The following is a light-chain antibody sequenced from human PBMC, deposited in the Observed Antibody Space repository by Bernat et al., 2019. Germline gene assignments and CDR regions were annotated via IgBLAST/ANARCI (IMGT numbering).Light chain of an antibody. V-gene: IGLV1-44*01. Sequence: QSVLTQSPSASGTPGQRVIISCSGSSSNIGRNTVNWYQQLPGTPPQLLIYSNNHRPSGVPDGFSGSRSGTSASLAISGLQSEDEADYDCAAWDDNLNGWLFGGGTKLTVL. CDR2: SNN. CDR3: AAWDDNLNGWL. CDR1: SSNIGRNT. J-gene: IGLJ3*02.